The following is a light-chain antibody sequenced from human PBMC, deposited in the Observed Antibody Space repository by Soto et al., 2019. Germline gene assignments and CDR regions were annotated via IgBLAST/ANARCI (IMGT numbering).Light chain of an antibody. Sequence: QAGRTEPPSASGNAGQRVTIACSGSSSNIGSNTVNWYQQLPGTAPKLLIYSNNQRPSGVPDRFSGSKSGTSASLAISGLQSEDEADYYCAAWDDSLNGYVFGTGTNVTVL. V-gene: IGLV1-44*01. CDR1: SSNIGSNT. CDR3: AAWDDSLNGYV. CDR2: SNN. J-gene: IGLJ1*01.